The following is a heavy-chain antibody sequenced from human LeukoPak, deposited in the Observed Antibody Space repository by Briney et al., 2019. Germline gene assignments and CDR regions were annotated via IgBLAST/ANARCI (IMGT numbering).Heavy chain of an antibody. D-gene: IGHD6-19*01. V-gene: IGHV1-18*04. Sequence: ASVKVSCKASGYTFTAYYLHWVRQAPGQGLEWMGWISAYNGNTNYAQKLQGRVTMTTDTSTSTAYMELRSLRSDDTAVYYCARDLEYSSGWYRGSGSYHLADYWGQGTLVTVSS. J-gene: IGHJ4*02. CDR3: ARDLEYSSGWYRGSGSYHLADY. CDR2: ISAYNGNT. CDR1: GYTFTAYY.